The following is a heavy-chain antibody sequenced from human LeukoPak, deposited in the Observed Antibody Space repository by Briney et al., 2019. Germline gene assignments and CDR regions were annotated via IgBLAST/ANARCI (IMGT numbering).Heavy chain of an antibody. CDR1: GFTFKNYA. D-gene: IGHD3-10*01. CDR3: AKGGITMVRGVEKSYYYYYYMDV. Sequence: GGTLRLSCAASGFTFKNYAMSWVRQAPGKGLEWISAISNNAVSTYYADSVKGRFTISRDNSKNTLYLQMNSLRAEDTAVYYCAKGGITMVRGVEKSYYYYYYMDVWGKGTTVTISS. V-gene: IGHV3-23*01. CDR2: ISNNAVST. J-gene: IGHJ6*03.